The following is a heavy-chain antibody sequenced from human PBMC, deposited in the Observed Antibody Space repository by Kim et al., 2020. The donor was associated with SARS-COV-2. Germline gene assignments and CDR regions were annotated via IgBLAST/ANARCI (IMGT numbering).Heavy chain of an antibody. J-gene: IGHJ4*02. CDR2: ISGNSGTT. D-gene: IGHD2-2*02. CDR1: GITSNTDA. Sequence: GGSLRLSCVASGITSNTDAMSWVRQAPGKGLEWVSAISGNSGTTNYAGSVKGRFTISRDNSKNTLYLQMNSLRAEDTAIYYCAREPGYTHDAFDYWGQGTLVTVSS. CDR3: AREPGYTHDAFDY. V-gene: IGHV3-23*01.